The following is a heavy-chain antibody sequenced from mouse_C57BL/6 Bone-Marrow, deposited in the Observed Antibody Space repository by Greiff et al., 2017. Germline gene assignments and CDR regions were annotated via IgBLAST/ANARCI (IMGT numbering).Heavy chain of an antibody. Sequence: ESGPGLVKPSQSLSLTCSLTGYSITSGYYWNWIRQFPGNKLEWMGYISYDGSNNYNPSLKNRISITRDTSKNQFFLKLNSVTTEDTATYYCARDHPYYYEEAWFAYWGQGTLVTVSA. J-gene: IGHJ3*01. CDR2: ISYDGSN. D-gene: IGHD1-1*01. V-gene: IGHV3-6*01. CDR3: ARDHPYYYEEAWFAY. CDR1: GYSITSGYY.